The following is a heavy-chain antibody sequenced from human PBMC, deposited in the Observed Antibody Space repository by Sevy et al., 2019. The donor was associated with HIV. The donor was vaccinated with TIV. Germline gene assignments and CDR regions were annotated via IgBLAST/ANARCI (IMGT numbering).Heavy chain of an antibody. CDR2: IYSGGST. J-gene: IGHJ4*02. CDR1: GFTVSSNY. D-gene: IGHD6-6*01. CDR3: ARASSIAARFDY. V-gene: IGHV3-53*01. Sequence: GGSLRLSCAASGFTVSSNYMSWVRQAPGKGLEWVSVIYSGGSTYYADSVKGRFTISRDNSKNTLYLQMNSLRAEDTAVYYSARASSIAARFDYWGQGTLVTVSS.